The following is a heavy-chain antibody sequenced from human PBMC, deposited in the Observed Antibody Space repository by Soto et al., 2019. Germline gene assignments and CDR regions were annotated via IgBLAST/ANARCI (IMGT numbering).Heavy chain of an antibody. Sequence: QLQLQESGPGLMKPSETLSLTCTVSGGSISSSSYYWGWIRQPPGKGLEWIGSIYYSGSTYYNPSLKSRVTISVDTSKNQFSLKLSSVTAADTAVYYCARSTRYSVGAGRGLGYWGQGTLVTVSS. V-gene: IGHV4-39*01. CDR1: GGSISSSSYY. CDR2: IYYSGST. CDR3: ARSTRYSVGAGRGLGY. D-gene: IGHD1-26*01. J-gene: IGHJ4*02.